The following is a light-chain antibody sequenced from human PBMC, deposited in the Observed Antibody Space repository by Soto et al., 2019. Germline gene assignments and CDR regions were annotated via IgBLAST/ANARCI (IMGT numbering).Light chain of an antibody. CDR1: QSVSSN. CDR3: QQYNNWPL. J-gene: IGKJ3*01. V-gene: IGKV3-15*01. CDR2: GAS. Sequence: EIVMTQSPATLSVSPGERATLSCRASQSVSSNLAWYQQKPGQAPRLLIYGASTRATGIPARFSGSGSGTEFTLTISSLQSVDFAVYYCQQYNNWPLFGPGTKVDIK.